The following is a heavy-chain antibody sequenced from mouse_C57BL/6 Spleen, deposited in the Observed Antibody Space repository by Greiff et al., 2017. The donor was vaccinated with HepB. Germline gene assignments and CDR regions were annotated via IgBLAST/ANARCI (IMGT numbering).Heavy chain of an antibody. CDR1: GFTFSDYG. D-gene: IGHD1-1*01. J-gene: IGHJ4*01. CDR2: ISSGSSTI. V-gene: IGHV5-17*01. Sequence: EVQLVESGGGLVKPGGSLKLSCAASGFTFSDYGMHWVRQAPEKGLEWVAYISSGSSTIYYADTVKGRFTISRDNAKNTLFLQMTSLRSEDTAMYYCARPFYGSRNYAMDYWGQGTSVTVSS. CDR3: ARPFYGSRNYAMDY.